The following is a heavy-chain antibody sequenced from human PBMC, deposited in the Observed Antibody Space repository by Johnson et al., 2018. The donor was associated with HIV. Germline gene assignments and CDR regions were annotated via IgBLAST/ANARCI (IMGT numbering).Heavy chain of an antibody. CDR3: AGYSSSWPDPDAFDI. D-gene: IGHD6-13*01. V-gene: IGHV3-9*01. CDR1: GFTFDDYA. Sequence: VQLVESGGGVVQPGRSLRLSCAASGFTFDDYAMHWVRQAPGKGLEWVSGISWNSGSIGYADSVKGRFTISRDNAKNSLYLQMNSLRAEDTALYYCAGYSSSWPDPDAFDIWGQGTMVTVSS. CDR2: ISWNSGSI. J-gene: IGHJ3*02.